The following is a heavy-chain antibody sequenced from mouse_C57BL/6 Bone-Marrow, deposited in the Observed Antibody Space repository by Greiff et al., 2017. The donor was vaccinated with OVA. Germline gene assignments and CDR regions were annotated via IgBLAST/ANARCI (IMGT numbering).Heavy chain of an antibody. V-gene: IGHV1-9*01. Sequence: QVQLQQSGAELMKPGASVKLSCKATGYTFTGYWIEWVKKRPGHGLEWIGEILPGSGSTNYNEKFKGKATFTADTSSNTAYMQLSSLTTEDSAIYYCAKGVITTVVATGNYAMDYWGQGTSVTVSS. CDR2: ILPGSGST. J-gene: IGHJ4*01. CDR3: AKGVITTVVATGNYAMDY. D-gene: IGHD1-1*01. CDR1: GYTFTGYW.